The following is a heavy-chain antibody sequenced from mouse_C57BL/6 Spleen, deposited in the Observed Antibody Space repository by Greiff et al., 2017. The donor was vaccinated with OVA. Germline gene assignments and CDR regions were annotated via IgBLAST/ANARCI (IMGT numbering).Heavy chain of an antibody. J-gene: IGHJ3*01. V-gene: IGHV5-17*01. CDR2: ISSGSSTI. D-gene: IGHD2-4*01. CDR1: GFTFSDYG. CDR3: ARPFYDYDGFAC. Sequence: EVKVVESGGGLVKPGGSLKLSCAASGFTFSDYGMHWVRQAPEKGLEWVAYISSGSSTIYYADTVKGRFTISRDNAKNTLFLQMTSLRSEDTAMYYCARPFYDYDGFACWGQGTLVTVSA.